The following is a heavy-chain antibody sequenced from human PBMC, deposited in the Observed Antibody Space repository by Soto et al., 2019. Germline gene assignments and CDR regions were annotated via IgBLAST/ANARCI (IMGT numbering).Heavy chain of an antibody. CDR3: TTDPKVMAGEDAFDI. J-gene: IGHJ3*02. Sequence: GGSLRLSCAASGFTFSNAWMSWVRQAPGKGLEWVGRIKSKTDGGTTDYAAPVKGRFTISRDDSKNTLYLQMNSLKTEDTAVYYCTTDPKVMAGEDAFDIWGQGTMVTVSS. V-gene: IGHV3-15*01. CDR1: GFTFSNAW. D-gene: IGHD2-21*01. CDR2: IKSKTDGGTT.